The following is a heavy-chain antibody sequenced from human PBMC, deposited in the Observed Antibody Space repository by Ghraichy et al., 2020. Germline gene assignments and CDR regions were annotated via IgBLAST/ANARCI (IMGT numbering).Heavy chain of an antibody. V-gene: IGHV3-30-3*01. CDR3: ARVRWLLLEAVDY. CDR1: GFTFSSYA. Sequence: GGSLRLSCAASGFTFSSYALHWVRQAPGKGLEWVAVISYDGSNKYYADSVKGRFTISRDNSKSTLYLQMNSLRAEDTAVYYCARVRWLLLEAVDYWGQGTLVTVSS. J-gene: IGHJ4*02. D-gene: IGHD3-22*01. CDR2: ISYDGSNK.